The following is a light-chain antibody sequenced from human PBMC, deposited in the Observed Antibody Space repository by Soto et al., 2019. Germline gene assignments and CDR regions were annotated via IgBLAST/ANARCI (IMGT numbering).Light chain of an antibody. CDR1: QIINNW. Sequence: DTQMTQSPSTLSASVGDTVTITCRARQIINNWLAWYQQKPEKVPKLLIYGASTLEDGVPSRFGGSRSGTEFTLTINSLQPDDFATYYCQRYDGYFGQGTKLEIK. J-gene: IGKJ2*01. V-gene: IGKV1-5*01. CDR2: GAS. CDR3: QRYDGY.